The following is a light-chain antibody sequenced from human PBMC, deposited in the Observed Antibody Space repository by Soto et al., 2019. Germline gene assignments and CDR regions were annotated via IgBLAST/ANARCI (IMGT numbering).Light chain of an antibody. V-gene: IGKV3D-20*02. J-gene: IGKJ1*01. Sequence: EIVVTQSPATLSVSTGERATLSCRTSQSVSNNYLAWYQQKPGQAPRLLIYGASSRATGVPDRFSGSGSGTDFTLIISRLEPEDLAVYYCQQYSNLWTFGQGTKVDIK. CDR2: GAS. CDR3: QQYSNLWT. CDR1: QSVSNNY.